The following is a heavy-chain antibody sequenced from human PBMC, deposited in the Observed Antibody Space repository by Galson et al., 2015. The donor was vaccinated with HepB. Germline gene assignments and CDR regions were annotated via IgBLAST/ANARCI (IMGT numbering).Heavy chain of an antibody. D-gene: IGHD3-10*01. CDR1: GFSFSNAW. Sequence: SLRLSCAASGFSFSNAWMNWVRRAPGKGLEWVGHIKSKTYGGTADYAAPVKDRYTLSRDDSKNILYLHLDSLNTEDTGIYYCTTATMIRGEVPYYFYKYGMDVWGQGTAVTVSS. CDR2: IKSKTYGGTA. J-gene: IGHJ6*02. V-gene: IGHV3-15*07. CDR3: TTATMIRGEVPYYFYKYGMDV.